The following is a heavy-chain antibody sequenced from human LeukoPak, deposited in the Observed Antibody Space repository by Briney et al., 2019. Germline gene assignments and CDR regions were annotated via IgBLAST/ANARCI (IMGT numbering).Heavy chain of an antibody. CDR1: GFTFSSSW. J-gene: IGHJ4*02. CDR3: ASLSSGEDFDY. V-gene: IGHV3-7*05. CDR2: IKEDGGEK. Sequence: GGSLRLSCAASGFTFSSSWMHWVRQAPGKGLEWVANIKEDGGEKYYVDSVKGRFTISRDNAKNSLYLQMNSLRAEDTAVYYCASLSSGEDFDYWGQGTLVTVSS. D-gene: IGHD7-27*01.